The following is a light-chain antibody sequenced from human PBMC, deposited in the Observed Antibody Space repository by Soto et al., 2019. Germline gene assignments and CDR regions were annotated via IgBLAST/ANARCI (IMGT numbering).Light chain of an antibody. CDR3: QHYNNWPIT. CDR2: GTS. J-gene: IGKJ5*01. V-gene: IGKV3-15*01. CDR1: QSVASN. Sequence: EIVMTQSPASLSVSPGESVTLSCRASQSVASNLAWYQQKPGQAPRLLIYGTSTRATGVPDRFSGSGSGTDFTLTISSLQAADFAVYHCQHYNNWPITFGQGRLLEIK.